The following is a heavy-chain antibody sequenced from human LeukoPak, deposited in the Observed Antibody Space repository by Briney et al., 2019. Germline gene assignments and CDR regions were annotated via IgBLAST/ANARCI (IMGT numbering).Heavy chain of an antibody. V-gene: IGHV1-69*05. CDR2: IIPIFGTA. D-gene: IGHD6-6*01. J-gene: IGHJ6*03. CDR1: GGTFSSYA. CDR3: ARTSSSSFDYYYYMDV. Sequence: EASVKVSCKASGGTFSSYAISWVRQAPGQGLEWMGGIIPIFGTANYAQKFQGRVTITTDESTSTAYMELSSLRSEDTAVYYCARTSSSSFDYYYYMDVWGKGTTVTVSS.